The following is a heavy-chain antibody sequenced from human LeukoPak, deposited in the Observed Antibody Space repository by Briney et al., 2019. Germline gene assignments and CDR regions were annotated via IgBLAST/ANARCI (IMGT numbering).Heavy chain of an antibody. J-gene: IGHJ4*02. Sequence: GGSLRLSCAASGFTFSSYAMSWVRQAPGKGLEWVSAICDSGGCTFYADSVKGRFTISRDNSKNTLYLQMNSLRAEDTAVYYCAKLLASSTGYWGQGTLVTVSS. D-gene: IGHD6-13*01. V-gene: IGHV3-23*01. CDR1: GFTFSSYA. CDR3: AKLLASSTGY. CDR2: ICDSGGCT.